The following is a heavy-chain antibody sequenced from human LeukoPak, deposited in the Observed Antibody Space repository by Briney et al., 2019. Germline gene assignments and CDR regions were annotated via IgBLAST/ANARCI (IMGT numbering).Heavy chain of an antibody. CDR2: ISDIGSI. Sequence: PSETLSLTCTVSGGSISSYYWSWIRQPPGKGLEWIAYISDIGSINYNPSLKSRVTISLDTSKNQFSLELSSVTAADTAVYYCAGHHPRNTVDFWGQGTLVTVSS. CDR1: GGSISSYY. J-gene: IGHJ4*02. D-gene: IGHD2/OR15-2a*01. V-gene: IGHV4-59*08. CDR3: AGHHPRNTVDF.